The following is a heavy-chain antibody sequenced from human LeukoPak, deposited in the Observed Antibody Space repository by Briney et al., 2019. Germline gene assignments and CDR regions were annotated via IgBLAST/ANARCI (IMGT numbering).Heavy chain of an antibody. Sequence: SETLSLTCTVSGDSTRSSSYYWGWIRQPPGKGLEWIGSIYYSGSTYYNPSLRSRVTISDDTSKNQFSLKLSSVTAADTAVYYCARIVGATDYFDYWGQGTLVTVSS. CDR1: GDSTRSSSYY. CDR3: ARIVGATDYFDY. J-gene: IGHJ4*02. V-gene: IGHV4-39*01. CDR2: IYYSGST. D-gene: IGHD1-26*01.